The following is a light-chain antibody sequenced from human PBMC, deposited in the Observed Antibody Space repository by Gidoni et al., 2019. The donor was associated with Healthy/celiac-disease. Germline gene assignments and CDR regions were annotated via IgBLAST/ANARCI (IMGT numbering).Light chain of an antibody. V-gene: IGKV2-28*01. CDR1: QSLLHSNGYNY. Sequence: DIEMTQSPLSLPVTPGEPASISCRSSQSLLHSNGYNYLDWYLQKPGQSPQLLIYLGSNRASGVPDRFSGSGSGTDFTLKISRVEAEDVGVYYCMQALQTPRAFGQXTRLEIK. CDR3: MQALQTPRA. CDR2: LGS. J-gene: IGKJ5*01.